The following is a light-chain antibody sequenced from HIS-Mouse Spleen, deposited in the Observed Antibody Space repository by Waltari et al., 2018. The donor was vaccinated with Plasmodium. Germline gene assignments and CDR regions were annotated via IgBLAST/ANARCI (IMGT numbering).Light chain of an antibody. CDR2: GKN. Sequence: SSELTQDPAVSVALGQTVRITCQGDSLRSYYAGWYQQKPGQAPVLFIYGKNNRPSGIPDRFSGSSSGNTASLTITGAQAEDEADYYCNSRDSSGNHQVFGGGTKLTVL. CDR1: SLRSYY. J-gene: IGLJ3*02. CDR3: NSRDSSGNHQV. V-gene: IGLV3-19*01.